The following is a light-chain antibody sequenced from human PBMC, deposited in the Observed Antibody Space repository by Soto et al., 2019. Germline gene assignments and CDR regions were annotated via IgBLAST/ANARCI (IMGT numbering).Light chain of an antibody. J-gene: IGKJ2*01. V-gene: IGKV3-11*01. CDR1: QSVGSY. Sequence: EIVLTQSPATLSLSPGERATLSCRASQSVGSYLAWYQQKPGQAPRLLIFDASNRATGIPARFSGSGSGTDFTLTISSLEPEDFAVYYCQQRNNWPPYTFGQGTKLEIK. CDR3: QQRNNWPPYT. CDR2: DAS.